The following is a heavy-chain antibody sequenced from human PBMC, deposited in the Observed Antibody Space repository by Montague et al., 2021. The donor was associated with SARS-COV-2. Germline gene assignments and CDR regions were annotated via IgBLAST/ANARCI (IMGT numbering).Heavy chain of an antibody. CDR1: GGSISGHY. J-gene: IGHJ2*01. Sequence: SETLSLTCSVSGGSISGHYWSWIRQPPGKGLEWIGNFDHSGNTKYNPSLKSRATISVDTSRNQFALRLSSVTAADTAVYYCAREFRIELWQTNWYFGLWGRGTLVTVS. D-gene: IGHD3-16*01. V-gene: IGHV4-59*11. CDR3: AREFRIELWQTNWYFGL. CDR2: FDHSGNT.